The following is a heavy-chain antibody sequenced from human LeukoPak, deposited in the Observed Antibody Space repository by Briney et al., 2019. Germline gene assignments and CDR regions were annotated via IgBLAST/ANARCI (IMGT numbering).Heavy chain of an antibody. CDR2: IYHSGST. J-gene: IGHJ5*02. V-gene: IGHV4-4*02. CDR3: ARDTGTTGEVKFDP. Sequence: SETLSLTCAVSGGSIRSSNWWSWVRQPPGKGLEWIGEIYHSGSTNYNPSLKSRVTISVDKSKNQFSLKLSSVTAADTAVYYCARDTGTTGEVKFDPWGQGTLVTVSS. D-gene: IGHD4-17*01. CDR1: GGSIRSSNW.